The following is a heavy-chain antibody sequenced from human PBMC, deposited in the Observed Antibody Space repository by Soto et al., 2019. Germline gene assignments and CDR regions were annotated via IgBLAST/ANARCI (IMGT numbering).Heavy chain of an antibody. CDR3: ATKWLRFSPPFDY. J-gene: IGHJ4*02. Sequence: ASVKVSCKVSGYTLTELSMHWVRQAPGKGLEWMGGFDPEDGETIYAQKFQGRVTMTEDTSTDTAYMELSSLRSEDTAVYYRATKWLRFSPPFDYWGQGTLVTVSS. V-gene: IGHV1-24*01. D-gene: IGHD5-12*01. CDR2: FDPEDGET. CDR1: GYTLTELS.